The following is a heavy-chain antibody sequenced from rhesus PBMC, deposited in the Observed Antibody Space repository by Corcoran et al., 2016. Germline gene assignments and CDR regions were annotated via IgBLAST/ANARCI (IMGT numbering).Heavy chain of an antibody. CDR1: CYTFTDHY. V-gene: IGHV1-111*02. CDR3: AREHYGSSLGY. Sequence: EVQLVQSGAAVKKPGASAKISCKASCYTFTDHYLHRVRQAPGNGSEWIGGGDSKNGETDYEHKFQDRVTITADRSTDTAYMELSSLRAADTAVYYCAREHYGSSLGYWGQGVLVTVSS. D-gene: IGHD4-29*01. CDR2: GDSKNGET. J-gene: IGHJ4*01.